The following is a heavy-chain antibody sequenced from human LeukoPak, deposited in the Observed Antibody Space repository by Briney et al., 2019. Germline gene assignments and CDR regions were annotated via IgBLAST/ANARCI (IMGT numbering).Heavy chain of an antibody. CDR3: AGVGCFDRPLDY. V-gene: IGHV4-4*02. Sequence: PSETPSLTCGVSGGSVSSTNWWAWIRQPPGKGLEWIGEVHLDGRTNFNPSLKSRLTMSVDLSENHVSLKLTSVTAADTAVYYCAGVGCFDRPLDYSGQGTLVTVSS. CDR1: GGSVSSTNW. J-gene: IGHJ4*02. D-gene: IGHD2-15*01. CDR2: VHLDGRT.